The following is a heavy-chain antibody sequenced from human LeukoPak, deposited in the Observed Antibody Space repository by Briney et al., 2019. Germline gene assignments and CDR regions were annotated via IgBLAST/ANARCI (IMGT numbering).Heavy chain of an antibody. Sequence: GGSLRLSCAASGFTVSSNYMSWVRQAPGKGLEWVSVIYSGGSTYHADSVKGRFTISRDNSKNTLYLQMNSLRAEDTAVYYCARDFENGWSNWFDPWGQGTLVTVSS. CDR2: IYSGGST. CDR1: GFTVSSNY. CDR3: ARDFENGWSNWFDP. V-gene: IGHV3-66*01. J-gene: IGHJ5*02. D-gene: IGHD6-19*01.